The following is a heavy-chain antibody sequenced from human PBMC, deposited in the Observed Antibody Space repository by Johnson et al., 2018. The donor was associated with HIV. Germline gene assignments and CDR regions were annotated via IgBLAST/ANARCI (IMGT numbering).Heavy chain of an antibody. Sequence: QVHLVESGGGVVQPGRSLRLSCAASGFAFSNYGMHWVRQAPGKGLEWVAVISFDGSHKYYTDSVKGLSTISRDNSKNTLYLQMNSLRAEDTALYYCAREVRKAVAGNFDIWGQGTMVTVSS. CDR3: AREVRKAVAGNFDI. V-gene: IGHV3-33*01. CDR1: GFAFSNYG. J-gene: IGHJ3*02. D-gene: IGHD6-19*01. CDR2: ISFDGSHK.